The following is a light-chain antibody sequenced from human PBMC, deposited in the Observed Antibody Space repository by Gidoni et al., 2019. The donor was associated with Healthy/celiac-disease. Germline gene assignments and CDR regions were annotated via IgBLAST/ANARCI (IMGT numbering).Light chain of an antibody. CDR1: QSLLHSNGYNY. Sequence: EIVMTQSPLSLPVTPGEPASISCTSSQSLLHSNGYNYLDWYLQKPGQAPQLLIYLGSNRASGVPDRFSGSGSGTDFTLKISRVEAEDVGVYYCMQAIQTPPTFGPGTKVDIK. J-gene: IGKJ3*01. V-gene: IGKV2-28*01. CDR3: MQAIQTPPT. CDR2: LGS.